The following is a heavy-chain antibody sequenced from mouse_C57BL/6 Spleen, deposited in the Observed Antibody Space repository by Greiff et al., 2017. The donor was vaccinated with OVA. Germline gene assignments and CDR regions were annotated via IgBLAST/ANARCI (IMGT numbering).Heavy chain of an antibody. D-gene: IGHD2-3*01. J-gene: IGHJ4*01. CDR2: IDPSDSET. CDR3: ARGVYDGYHYYAMDY. CDR1: GYTFTSYW. Sequence: QVQLQQPGAELVRPGSSVKLSCKASGYTFTSYWMHWVKQRPIQGLEWIGNIDPSDSETHYNQKFKDKATLTVDKSSSTAYMQLSSLTSEDSAVYYCARGVYDGYHYYAMDYWGQGTSVTVSS. V-gene: IGHV1-52*01.